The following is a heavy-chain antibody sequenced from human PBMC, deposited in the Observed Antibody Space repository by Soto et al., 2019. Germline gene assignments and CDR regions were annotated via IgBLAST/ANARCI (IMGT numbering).Heavy chain of an antibody. CDR2: VSASHGNT. CDR1: GYTFTRFG. Sequence: GASVKVSCKASGYTFTRFGLNWVRQAPGQLLEVLWLVSASHGNTNYAQKLPGRVTLTAXXXXTXSXLXLXCXRSNDTAIYYCAREFQYDRGGFHGLYFWG. J-gene: IGHJ4*01. V-gene: IGHV1-18*04. CDR3: AREFQYDRGGFHGLYF. D-gene: IGHD3-22*01.